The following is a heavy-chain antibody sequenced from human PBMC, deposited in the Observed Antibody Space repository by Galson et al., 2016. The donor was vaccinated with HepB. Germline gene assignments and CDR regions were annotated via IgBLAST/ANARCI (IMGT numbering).Heavy chain of an antibody. J-gene: IGHJ3*02. CDR1: GDSVSSKSVA. CDR2: TYKRSKWYN. V-gene: IGHV6-1*01. CDR3: ARKVTMVRGTAFDI. D-gene: IGHD3-10*01. Sequence: CAISGDSVSSKSVAWNWIRQSPSRGLEWLGRTYKRSKWYNDYAVSVKSRITINADTSKNQFSLHLNSVTPEDTAVYYCARKVTMVRGTAFDIWGQGTMVTVSS.